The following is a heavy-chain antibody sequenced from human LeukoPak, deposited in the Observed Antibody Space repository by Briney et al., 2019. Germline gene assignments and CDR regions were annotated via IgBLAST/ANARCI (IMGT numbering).Heavy chain of an antibody. Sequence: SETLSLTCAVYGGSFSGYYWSWIRQPPGKGLEWIGEIYHSGSTNYNPSLKSRVTMLLDKSKNQFSPKLSSVTAADTAVYYCARNGGNSDFDYWGQGTLVTVSS. CDR2: IYHSGST. V-gene: IGHV4-34*01. J-gene: IGHJ4*02. CDR3: ARNGGNSDFDY. CDR1: GGSFSGYY. D-gene: IGHD4-23*01.